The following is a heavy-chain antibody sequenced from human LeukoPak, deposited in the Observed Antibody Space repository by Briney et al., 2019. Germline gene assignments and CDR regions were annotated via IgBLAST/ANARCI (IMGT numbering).Heavy chain of an antibody. CDR2: IADAGT. Sequence: GGSLRLSCAASGFTFNDLAMTWVRQAPGKGLEWVSTIADAGTYYADSVEGRFIISRDNSKNMLYLQLNSLRADDTAVYYCARNLGPFDVRGHGTMVTVSS. D-gene: IGHD3-16*01. J-gene: IGHJ3*01. V-gene: IGHV3-23*01. CDR3: ARNLGPFDV. CDR1: GFTFNDLA.